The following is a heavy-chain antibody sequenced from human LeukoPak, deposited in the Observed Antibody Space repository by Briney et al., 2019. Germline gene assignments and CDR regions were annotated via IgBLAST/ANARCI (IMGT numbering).Heavy chain of an antibody. Sequence: PGGSLRLSCAASGFTVSSNYMNWVRQAPGKGLEWVSVIYSGGSTYYADSVKGRFTISRDNSKNTLYLQMNSLRAEDTAVYYCAKVPVFSLTISEVVTDDAFDIWGQGTIVTVSS. D-gene: IGHD3-3*01. CDR2: IYSGGST. J-gene: IGHJ3*02. V-gene: IGHV3-53*01. CDR1: GFTVSSNY. CDR3: AKVPVFSLTISEVVTDDAFDI.